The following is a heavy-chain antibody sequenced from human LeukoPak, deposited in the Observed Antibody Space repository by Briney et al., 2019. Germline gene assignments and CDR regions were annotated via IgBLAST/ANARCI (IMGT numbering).Heavy chain of an antibody. Sequence: QPGGSLRLSCAASGFTFSTYWMSWVRQAPGKGLEWVTNIRQDGSKIYYVDSVKGRFTISRDNAKNSLYLQMNNLRAEDTAVYYCARWYYYDDPMDYYYGMDVWGQGTTVTVSS. V-gene: IGHV3-7*01. CDR1: GFTFSTYW. J-gene: IGHJ6*02. CDR3: ARWYYYDDPMDYYYGMDV. CDR2: IRQDGSKI. D-gene: IGHD3-22*01.